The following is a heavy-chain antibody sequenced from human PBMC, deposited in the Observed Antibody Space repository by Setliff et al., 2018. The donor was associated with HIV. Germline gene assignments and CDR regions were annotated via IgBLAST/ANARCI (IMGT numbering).Heavy chain of an antibody. CDR2: IWYDGSNK. CDR1: GFTFKNHF. Sequence: PGGSLRLSCAASGFTFKNHFMTWVRQAPGKGLEWVAVIWYDGSNKYYADSVKGRFTISRDNSKNTLYLQMNSLRAEDTAVYYCAKEVHVSSYYGMDVWGQGTTVTVSS. J-gene: IGHJ6*02. V-gene: IGHV3-33*06. D-gene: IGHD3-16*01. CDR3: AKEVHVSSYYGMDV.